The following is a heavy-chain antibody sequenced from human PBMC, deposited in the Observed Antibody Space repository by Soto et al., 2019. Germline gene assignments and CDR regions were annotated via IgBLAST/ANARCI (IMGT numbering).Heavy chain of an antibody. CDR1: GFTFSSYW. Sequence: PGGSLRLSCAASGFTFSSYWMHWVRQAPGKGLVWVSRINSDGSSTTYADSVKGRFTISRDNAKNTLYLQMNSLRAEDTAVYYCASAAVARYYFDYCGQGTLVTVYS. CDR2: INSDGSST. CDR3: ASAAVARYYFDY. J-gene: IGHJ4*02. D-gene: IGHD2-15*01. V-gene: IGHV3-74*01.